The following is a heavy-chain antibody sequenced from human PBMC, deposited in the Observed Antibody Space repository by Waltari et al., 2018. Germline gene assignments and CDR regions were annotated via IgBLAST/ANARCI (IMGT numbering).Heavy chain of an antibody. CDR2: IYPGDSET. V-gene: IGHV5-51*01. D-gene: IGHD6-19*01. J-gene: IGHJ4*02. CDR3: ARLAGAVASFDY. Sequence: EVQLLQSGAEVKEPGESLKIACKGPRYTSTKYWIGWVRQKPGKGLEWMGIIYPGDSETKYSPSFQGRVTISADKSITTAYLQWNSLQASDSAMYYCARLAGAVASFDYWGQGTLVTVSS. CDR1: RYTSTKYW.